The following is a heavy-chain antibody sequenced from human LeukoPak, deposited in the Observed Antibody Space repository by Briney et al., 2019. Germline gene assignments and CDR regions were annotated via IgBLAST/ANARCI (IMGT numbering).Heavy chain of an antibody. CDR1: GYDFSTPW. D-gene: IGHD1-26*01. V-gene: IGHV5-10-1*01. Sequence: GESLRISCKGSGYDFSTPWISWVRQMPGKGLEWMGRIDPSASYINYSPSFQGHVSISADKSIDTVYLQWNSLKASDTAMYYCARRVGNYANFDYWGQGTLVIVSS. J-gene: IGHJ4*02. CDR3: ARRVGNYANFDY. CDR2: IDPSASYI.